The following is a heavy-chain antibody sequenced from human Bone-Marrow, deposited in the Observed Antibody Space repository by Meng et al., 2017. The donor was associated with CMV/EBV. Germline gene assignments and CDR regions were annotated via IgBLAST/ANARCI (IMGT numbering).Heavy chain of an antibody. V-gene: IGHV3-30*02. Sequence: GESLKISCAASGFTFSSYSMNWVRQAPGKGLEWVAFIRYDGSNKYYADSVKGRFTISRDNSKNTLYVQMNSLRAEDTAVYYCAKDLTGDNAFDVWGQGTMVTVSS. CDR1: GFTFSSYS. J-gene: IGHJ3*01. CDR2: IRYDGSNK. D-gene: IGHD1-26*01. CDR3: AKDLTGDNAFDV.